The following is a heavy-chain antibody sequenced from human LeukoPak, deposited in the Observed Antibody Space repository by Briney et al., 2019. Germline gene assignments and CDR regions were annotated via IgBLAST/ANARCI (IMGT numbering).Heavy chain of an antibody. V-gene: IGHV4-4*07. J-gene: IGHJ4*02. CDR1: GGPLSGFY. CDR2: IYPSGCT. D-gene: IGHD4-17*01. CDR3: AREYGDLDY. Sequence: KPSETLSLTCIVSGGPLSGFYWSWLRQPAGKGLEGIGRIYPSGCTNYYPSLKSRVTMSTDTSKNLFSLKLRSVTAADAAVYYCAREYGDLDYWGQGTLVTVSS.